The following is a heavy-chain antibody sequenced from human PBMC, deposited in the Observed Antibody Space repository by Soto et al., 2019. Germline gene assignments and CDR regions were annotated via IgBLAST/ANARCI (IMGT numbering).Heavy chain of an antibody. CDR2: INLRGGTT. V-gene: IGHV1-46*02. CDR1: GYNFNQYY. Sequence: QVQLMQSGAEVRKPGASVRLSCETSGYNFNQYYIHWVRQAPGQGLAWMGIINLRGGTTEYAHKFRGRVTVTGDTSTSTAYMELRSLRSEDTAIYFCARGPDDSDGPRWDYWGQGTLVTVSS. D-gene: IGHD4-17*01. CDR3: ARGPDDSDGPRWDY. J-gene: IGHJ4*02.